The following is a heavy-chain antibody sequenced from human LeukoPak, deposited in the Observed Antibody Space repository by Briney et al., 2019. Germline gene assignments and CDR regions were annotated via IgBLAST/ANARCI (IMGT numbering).Heavy chain of an antibody. J-gene: IGHJ6*02. D-gene: IGHD2-21*01. CDR1: GGSINSGGYY. V-gene: IGHV4-31*03. CDR3: ARDIRMAYYYHGMDV. CDR2: IYYSGNT. Sequence: SETLSLTCTVSGGSINSGGYYWIWIRQHPGQGLEGIRYIYYSGNTYYNPSLKSRATISVDTSKNQFSLKLSSVTAADTAVYYCARDIRMAYYYHGMDVWGQGTTVTVSS.